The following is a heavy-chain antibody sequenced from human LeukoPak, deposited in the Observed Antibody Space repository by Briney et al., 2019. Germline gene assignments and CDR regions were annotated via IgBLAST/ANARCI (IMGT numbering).Heavy chain of an antibody. J-gene: IGHJ5*02. CDR2: ISSSSSTI. Sequence: GGSLRLSCAASGFTFSSYSMNWVRQAPGKGLEWVSYISSSSSTIYYADSLKGRFTISRDNAKNSLYLQMNSLRDEDTAVYYCARDPGYSNYVTWFDPWGQGTLVTVSS. D-gene: IGHD4-11*01. CDR3: ARDPGYSNYVTWFDP. V-gene: IGHV3-48*02. CDR1: GFTFSSYS.